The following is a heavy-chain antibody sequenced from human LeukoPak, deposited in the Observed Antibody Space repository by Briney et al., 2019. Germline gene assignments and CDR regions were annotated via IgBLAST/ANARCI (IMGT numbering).Heavy chain of an antibody. CDR1: GGTFSSYA. V-gene: IGHV1-69*13. D-gene: IGHD6-13*01. CDR2: IIPIFGTA. Sequence: ASVKVSCKASGGTFSSYAISWARQAPGQGLEWMGGIIPIFGTANYAQKFQGRVTITADESTSTAYMELSSLRSEDTAVYYCVAAAAAALFDYWGQGTLVTVSS. J-gene: IGHJ4*02. CDR3: VAAAAAALFDY.